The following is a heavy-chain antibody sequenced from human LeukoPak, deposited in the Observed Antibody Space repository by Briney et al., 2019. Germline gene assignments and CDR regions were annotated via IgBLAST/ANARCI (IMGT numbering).Heavy chain of an antibody. CDR3: ARETEWELPQNHMDV. D-gene: IGHD1-26*01. CDR1: GASIRSSTYY. J-gene: IGHJ6*03. Sequence: SETLSLTCIVSGASIRSSTYYWGWIRQPPEKGLEWIGNIYSSGGTYYNPSLKSRLTMSIDTSKNQFSLQLNSVTPEDTAVYYCARETEWELPQNHMDVWGKGTTVTVSS. CDR2: IYSSGGT. V-gene: IGHV4-39*07.